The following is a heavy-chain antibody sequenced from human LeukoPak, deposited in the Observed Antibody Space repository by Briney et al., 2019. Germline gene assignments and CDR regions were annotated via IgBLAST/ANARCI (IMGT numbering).Heavy chain of an antibody. CDR1: GFTFSSYW. J-gene: IGHJ4*02. D-gene: IGHD3-22*01. Sequence: PGGSLRLSCAASGFTFSSYWMHWVRQAPGKGLVWVSRINSDGSSTSYADSVKGRFTISRDNAKNTLYLQMNSLRAEDTAVYYCAREGYDSSGYYKTDYWGQGTPVTVSS. CDR2: INSDGSST. CDR3: AREGYDSSGYYKTDY. V-gene: IGHV3-74*01.